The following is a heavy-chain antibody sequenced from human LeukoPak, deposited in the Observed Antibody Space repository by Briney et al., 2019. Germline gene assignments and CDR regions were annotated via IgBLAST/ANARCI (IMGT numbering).Heavy chain of an antibody. Sequence: AGGSLRLSCAASGFTVSSNYMNWVRQAPGKGLEWVSVIYSSGHAYYADSVKGRFTISRDNSKNTLYLQMNSLRAEDTAVYYCVRDRRHSDSTGLYYVGFDYWGQGTLVTVSS. CDR2: IYSSGHA. J-gene: IGHJ4*02. CDR1: GFTVSSNY. CDR3: VRDRRHSDSTGLYYVGFDY. V-gene: IGHV3-53*01. D-gene: IGHD3-22*01.